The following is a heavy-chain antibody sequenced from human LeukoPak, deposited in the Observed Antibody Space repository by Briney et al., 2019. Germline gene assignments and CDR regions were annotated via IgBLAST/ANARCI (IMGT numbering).Heavy chain of an antibody. Sequence: PGGSLRLSCAASGFTFSTYSMNWVRQAPGKGLEWVSSISSSSSYIYYADSVKGRFTISRDNAKNSLYLQMNSLRAEDTAVYYCARARQWLVWKYYFDYWGQGTLVTVSS. CDR2: ISSSSSYI. CDR3: ARARQWLVWKYYFDY. V-gene: IGHV3-21*01. J-gene: IGHJ4*02. D-gene: IGHD6-19*01. CDR1: GFTFSTYS.